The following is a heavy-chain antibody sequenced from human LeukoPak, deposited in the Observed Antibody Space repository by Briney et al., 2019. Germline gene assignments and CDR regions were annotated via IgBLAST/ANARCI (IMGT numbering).Heavy chain of an antibody. CDR2: IIPIFGTA. D-gene: IGHD6-19*01. CDR1: GGTFSSYA. V-gene: IGHV1-69*13. J-gene: IGHJ6*03. CDR3: AIECELAGLNYYYYMDV. Sequence: GASVKVSCKASGGTFSSYAISWVRQAPGQGLEWMGGIIPIFGTANYAQKFQGRVTITADESTSTAYMELSSLRSEDTAVYYCAIECELAGLNYYYYMDVWGKGTTVTVSS.